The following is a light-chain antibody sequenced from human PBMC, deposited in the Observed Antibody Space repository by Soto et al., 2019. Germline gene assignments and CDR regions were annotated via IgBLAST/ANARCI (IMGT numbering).Light chain of an antibody. Sequence: QPVLTQPASVSGSPGQSITISCTGTSSDVGGYNYVSWYQQHPGKAPKLMIYDVSNRPSGVSNRFSGSKSGNTASLTISGLQAEDVADYYCSSYTSSSTLYVFGTGTKLTVL. V-gene: IGLV2-14*01. J-gene: IGLJ1*01. CDR1: SSDVGGYNY. CDR2: DVS. CDR3: SSYTSSSTLYV.